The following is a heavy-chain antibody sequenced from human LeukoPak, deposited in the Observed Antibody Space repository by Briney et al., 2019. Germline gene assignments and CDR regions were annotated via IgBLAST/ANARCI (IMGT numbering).Heavy chain of an antibody. J-gene: IGHJ4*02. CDR3: AREREGSWKPDY. D-gene: IGHD6-13*01. CDR1: GYTFTSYG. V-gene: IGHV1-18*01. CDR2: ISAYNGNT. Sequence: ASVKVSCKASGYTFTSYGISWVRQAPGQGLEWMGWISAYNGNTNYEQKLQSRVTMTTDTSTSTAYMELRSLRSDDTAVYYCAREREGSWKPDYWGQGTLVTVSS.